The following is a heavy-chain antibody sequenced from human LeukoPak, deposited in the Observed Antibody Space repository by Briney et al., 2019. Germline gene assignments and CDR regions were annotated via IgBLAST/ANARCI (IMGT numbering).Heavy chain of an antibody. CDR1: GFTFSTYG. D-gene: IGHD1-26*01. Sequence: GRSLTLSCAASGFTFSTYGMHWVRQAPGKGLEWVAVISYDGNNKYYADSVKGRFTISRDDSKNTLYLQMNSLRAEDTAVYYCAKDRGGAWSANDYWGQGTLVTVSS. J-gene: IGHJ4*02. V-gene: IGHV3-30*18. CDR2: ISYDGNNK. CDR3: AKDRGGAWSANDY.